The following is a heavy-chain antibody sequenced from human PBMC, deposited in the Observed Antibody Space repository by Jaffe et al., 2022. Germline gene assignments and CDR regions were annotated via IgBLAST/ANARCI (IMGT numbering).Heavy chain of an antibody. V-gene: IGHV4-38-2*01. Sequence: QVQLQESGPGLVKPSETLSLTCAVSGYSISSGYYWGWIRQPPGKGLEWIGSIYHSGSTYYNPSLKSRVTISVDTSKNQFSLKLSSVTAADTAVYYCARTLTTVTANDAFDIWGQGTMVTVSS. CDR1: GYSISSGYY. J-gene: IGHJ3*02. CDR3: ARTLTTVTANDAFDI. D-gene: IGHD4-17*01. CDR2: IYHSGST.